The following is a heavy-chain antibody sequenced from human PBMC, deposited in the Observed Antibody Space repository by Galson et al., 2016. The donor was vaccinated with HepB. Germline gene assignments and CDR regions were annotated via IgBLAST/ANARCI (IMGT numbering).Heavy chain of an antibody. D-gene: IGHD4-17*01. J-gene: IGHJ6*02. CDR2: IWYDGSEK. V-gene: IGHV3-33*01. Sequence: SLRLSCAASEFTFSRYAMHWVRQAPGKGLEWVAVIWYDGSEKYYVDSVRGRFTISRDNSKNTLYLQMKSLRAEDTAVHYCARGYGDSALYYYYGMDVWGQGTTVTVSS. CDR1: EFTFSRYA. CDR3: ARGYGDSALYYYYGMDV.